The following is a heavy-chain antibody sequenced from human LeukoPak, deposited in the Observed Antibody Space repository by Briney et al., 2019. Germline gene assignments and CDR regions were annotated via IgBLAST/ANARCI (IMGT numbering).Heavy chain of an antibody. D-gene: IGHD1-26*01. CDR1: GYTFTGYY. V-gene: IGHV1-2*04. CDR2: ISPNSGGT. CDR3: ATDRGSYSPYYFDY. J-gene: IGHJ4*02. Sequence: ASVKVSCKASGYTFTGYYMHWVRQAPGQGLEWMGWISPNSGGTNYAQKFQGWVTMTRDTSISTAYMELSRLRSEDTAVYYCATDRGSYSPYYFDYWGQGTLVTVSS.